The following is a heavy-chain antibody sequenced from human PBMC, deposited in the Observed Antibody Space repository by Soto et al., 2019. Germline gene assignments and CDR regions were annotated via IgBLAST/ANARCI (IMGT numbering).Heavy chain of an antibody. V-gene: IGHV1-3*01. D-gene: IGHD3-3*02. CDR2: INAGNGNT. CDR3: ATISPYDMDV. CDR1: GYTFTTYA. Sequence: EASVKVSCKASGYTFTTYAMHWVRQAPGQRLEWMGWINAGNGNTKYSQRFQGRVTITRDTSASTAYMELSSLRSEDTAVYYCATISPYDMDVWGQGTTVTVSS. J-gene: IGHJ6*02.